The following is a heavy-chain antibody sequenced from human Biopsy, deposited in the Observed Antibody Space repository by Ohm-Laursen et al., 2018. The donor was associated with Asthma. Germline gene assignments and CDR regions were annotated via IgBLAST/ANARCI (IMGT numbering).Heavy chain of an antibody. V-gene: IGHV3-30*04. CDR1: GFNLNTYS. Sequence: SLRLSCTASGFNLNTYSVSWVRQAPGEGLAWVATLSHDNNYKGYADSAKGRFTISRDFSKTSVYLQMNSLRLEDTAFYYCARDPGINVDPGLWSVDLWGRGTLVTVSS. D-gene: IGHD1-14*01. CDR2: LSHDNNYK. CDR3: ARDPGINVDPGLWSVDL. J-gene: IGHJ2*01.